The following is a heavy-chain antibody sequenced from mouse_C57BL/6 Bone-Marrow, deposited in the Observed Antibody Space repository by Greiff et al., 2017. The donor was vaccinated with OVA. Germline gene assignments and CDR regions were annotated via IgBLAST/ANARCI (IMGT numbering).Heavy chain of an antibody. J-gene: IGHJ3*01. CDR3: AVYYDYDGFAY. CDR2: IYPRSGNT. V-gene: IGHV1-81*01. CDR1: GYTFTSYG. D-gene: IGHD2-4*01. Sequence: VQGVESGAELARPGASVKLSCKASGYTFTSYGISWVKQRTGQGLEWIGEIYPRSGNTYYNEKFKGKATLTADKSSSTAYMELRSLTSEDSAVYFCAVYYDYDGFAYWGQGTLVTVSA.